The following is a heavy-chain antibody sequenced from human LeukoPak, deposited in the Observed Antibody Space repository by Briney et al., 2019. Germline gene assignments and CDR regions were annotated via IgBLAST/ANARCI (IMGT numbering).Heavy chain of an antibody. Sequence: GGSLRLSCAASGFTFSSYAMSWVRQAPGKGLEWVSAISGSGGSTYYADSVKGRFTISRDNSKNTLYLQRNSLRAEDTAGYYCAKGGGDIVVVVAETYYFDYWGQGTLVTVSS. CDR1: GFTFSSYA. CDR3: AKGGGDIVVVVAETYYFDY. V-gene: IGHV3-23*01. CDR2: ISGSGGST. D-gene: IGHD2-15*01. J-gene: IGHJ4*02.